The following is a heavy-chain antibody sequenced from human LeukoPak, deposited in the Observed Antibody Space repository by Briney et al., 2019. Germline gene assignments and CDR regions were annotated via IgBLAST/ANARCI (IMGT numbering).Heavy chain of an antibody. Sequence: GGSLRLSCAASGFTFSSYGMSWVRQAPGKGLEGVSAISGSGGSTYYADSVKGRFTISRDNSKNTLYLQMNSLRAEDTTVYYCAKDQGLYNAWGQGTLVTVSS. J-gene: IGHJ5*02. CDR3: AKDQGLYNA. CDR2: ISGSGGST. D-gene: IGHD1-14*01. CDR1: GFTFSSYG. V-gene: IGHV3-23*01.